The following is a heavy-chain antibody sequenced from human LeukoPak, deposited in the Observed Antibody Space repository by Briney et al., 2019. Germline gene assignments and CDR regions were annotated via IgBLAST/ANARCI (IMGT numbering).Heavy chain of an antibody. J-gene: IGHJ6*03. Sequence: ASVTVSCKASGYTFTSYGISWVRQAPGQGVEWMGWISAYNGNTNYAQKPQGRVTMTTDTSTSTAYMELRSLRSDDTAVYYCAREAMMYYYYMDVWGKGTTVTVSS. V-gene: IGHV1-18*01. CDR1: GYTFTSYG. CDR3: AREAMMYYYYMDV. CDR2: ISAYNGNT. D-gene: IGHD3-22*01.